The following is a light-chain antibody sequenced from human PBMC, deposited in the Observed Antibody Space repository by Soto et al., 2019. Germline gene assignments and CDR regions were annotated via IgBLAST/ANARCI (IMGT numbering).Light chain of an antibody. CDR3: QQYHSYPIT. J-gene: IGKJ5*01. CDR1: QSISSW. Sequence: IQLTQSPSTLSASVGDRVTITCRASQSISSWLAWYQQKPGKAPKLLIYKASSLESGVPSGFSGSGSGTEFTLTISSLQPDDFATYYCQQYHSYPITFGQGTRLEIK. CDR2: KAS. V-gene: IGKV1-5*03.